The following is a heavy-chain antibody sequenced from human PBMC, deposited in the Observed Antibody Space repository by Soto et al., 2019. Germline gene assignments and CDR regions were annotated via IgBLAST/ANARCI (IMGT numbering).Heavy chain of an antibody. V-gene: IGHV3-21*06. CDR2: ISSTTNYI. J-gene: IGHJ4*02. CDR1: GFTFTRYS. Sequence: PGGALRLSCAASGFTFTRYSMNWVRQAPGKGLEWVSSISSTTNYIYYGDSMKGRFTISRDNAKNSLYLEMNSLRAEDTAVYYCARESEDLTSNFDYWGQGTLVTVSS. CDR3: ARESEDLTSNFDY.